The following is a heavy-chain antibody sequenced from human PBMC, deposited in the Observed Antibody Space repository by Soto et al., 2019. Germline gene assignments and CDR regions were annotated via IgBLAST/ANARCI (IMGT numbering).Heavy chain of an antibody. V-gene: IGHV3-21*06. CDR2: ISSTTNYI. J-gene: IGHJ4*02. CDR1: GFTFTRYS. Sequence: PGGALRLSCAASGFTFTRYSMNWVRQAPGKGLEWVSSISSTTNYIYYGDSMKGRFTISRDNAKNSLYLEMNSLRAEDTAVYYCARESEDLTSNFDYWGQGTLVTVSS. CDR3: ARESEDLTSNFDY.